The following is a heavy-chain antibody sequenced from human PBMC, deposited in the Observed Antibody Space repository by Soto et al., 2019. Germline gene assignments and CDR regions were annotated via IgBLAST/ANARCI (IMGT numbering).Heavy chain of an antibody. Sequence: SGTLSLTCTVSGSSISSGGYYCSWIRQHPGKGLEWIGYIYYSGSTYYNPSLKSRVTISVDTSKNQFSLKLSSVTAADTAVYYCARGRYSYGSAEYWGQGTLVTVSS. CDR2: IYYSGST. CDR1: GSSISSGGYY. D-gene: IGHD5-18*01. J-gene: IGHJ4*02. CDR3: ARGRYSYGSAEY. V-gene: IGHV4-31*03.